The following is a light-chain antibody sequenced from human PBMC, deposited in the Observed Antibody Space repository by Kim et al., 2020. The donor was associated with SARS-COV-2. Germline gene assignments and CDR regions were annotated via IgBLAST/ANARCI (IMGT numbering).Light chain of an antibody. Sequence: VSPGESAIVSCRASQSVSSNFAWYQQKPGQAPRLLIYGVSSRATGVPVRFSGSGSGTEFSLTISSLQSEDFAVYYCQQYNNWPPYTFGQGTKLEI. V-gene: IGKV3-15*01. CDR2: GVS. J-gene: IGKJ2*01. CDR3: QQYNNWPPYT. CDR1: QSVSSN.